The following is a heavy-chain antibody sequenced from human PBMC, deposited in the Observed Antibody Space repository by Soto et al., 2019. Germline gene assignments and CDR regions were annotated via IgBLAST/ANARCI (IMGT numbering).Heavy chain of an antibody. Sequence: QVQLQESGPGLVKPSQTLSLTCTVSGGSISSGGYYWSWIRQHPGKRLEWIAYIYYSGSTYYNPSLKSRVTISVDTSKNQFSLKLSSVTAADTAVYYCARGGGSDKGDAFDIWGQGTMVTVSS. CDR2: IYYSGST. V-gene: IGHV4-31*03. J-gene: IGHJ3*02. CDR3: ARGGGSDKGDAFDI. CDR1: GGSISSGGYY. D-gene: IGHD2-15*01.